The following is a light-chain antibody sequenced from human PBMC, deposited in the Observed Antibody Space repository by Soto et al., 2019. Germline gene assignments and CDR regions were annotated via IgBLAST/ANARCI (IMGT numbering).Light chain of an antibody. V-gene: IGKV1-39*01. CDR2: AAS. J-gene: IGKJ1*01. CDR3: QQSYSTPVT. CDR1: QSISSW. Sequence: DIQMTQSPSTLSSSVGDTFTITCRASQSISSWLAWYQQKPGKAPKLLIYAASSLQSGVPSRFSGSGSGTDFTLTISSLQPEDFATYYCQQSYSTPVTFGQGTKVDIK.